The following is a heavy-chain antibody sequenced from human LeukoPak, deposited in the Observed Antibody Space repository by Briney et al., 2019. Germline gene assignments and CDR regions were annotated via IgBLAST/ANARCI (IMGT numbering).Heavy chain of an antibody. Sequence: GGSLRLSCVASGFTFSSYAMSWLRQAPGKGLEWASSISGSGDRIYYADSVKGRFTISRDNSKNALYLQMNSLRAEDTAVYYCAKMGYDFWSGSRRYMDVWGKGTTVTVSS. CDR2: ISGSGDRI. D-gene: IGHD3-3*01. CDR3: AKMGYDFWSGSRRYMDV. V-gene: IGHV3-23*01. CDR1: GFTFSSYA. J-gene: IGHJ6*03.